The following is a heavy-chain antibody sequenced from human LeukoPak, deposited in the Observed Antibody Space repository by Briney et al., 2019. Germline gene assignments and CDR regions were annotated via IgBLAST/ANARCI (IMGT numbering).Heavy chain of an antibody. Sequence: GGSLRLSCEASGFTFTSYAMSWVRQAPGQGLEWVSSITGSGGSTFYAASVKGRFTISRDNSKNTLSLQMSSLRAEDTAIYYCAKLWGSGSRYYYDYWGQGTLVTVSS. CDR1: GFTFTSYA. V-gene: IGHV3-23*01. J-gene: IGHJ4*02. D-gene: IGHD3-10*01. CDR2: ITGSGGST. CDR3: AKLWGSGSRYYYDY.